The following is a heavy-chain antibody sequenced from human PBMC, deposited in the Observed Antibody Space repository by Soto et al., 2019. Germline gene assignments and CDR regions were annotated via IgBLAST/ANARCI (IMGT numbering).Heavy chain of an antibody. CDR2: IWYDGSNK. Sequence: VQLVESGGGVVQPGRSLRLSCAASGFTFSSYGMHWVHQAPGKGLEWVAVIWYDGSNKYYADSVKGRFTISRDNSKNTLYLQMNSLRAEDTAVYYCARQSMVRGVMRYWYFDLWGRGTLVTVSS. J-gene: IGHJ2*01. V-gene: IGHV3-33*01. D-gene: IGHD3-10*01. CDR1: GFTFSSYG. CDR3: ARQSMVRGVMRYWYFDL.